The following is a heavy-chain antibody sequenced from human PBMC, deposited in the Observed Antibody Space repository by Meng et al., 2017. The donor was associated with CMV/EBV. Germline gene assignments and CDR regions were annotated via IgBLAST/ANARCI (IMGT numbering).Heavy chain of an antibody. Sequence: ASVKVSCKVSGYTFTSYDINWVRQATGQGLEWMGWMNPNSGNTGYAQKFQGRVTMTRNTSISTAYMELSSLRSEDTAVYYCAINDYSNYYYYYGMDVWGQGTTVTVSS. V-gene: IGHV1-8*01. CDR2: MNPNSGNT. J-gene: IGHJ6*02. CDR3: AINDYSNYYYYYGMDV. CDR1: GYTFTSYD. D-gene: IGHD4-11*01.